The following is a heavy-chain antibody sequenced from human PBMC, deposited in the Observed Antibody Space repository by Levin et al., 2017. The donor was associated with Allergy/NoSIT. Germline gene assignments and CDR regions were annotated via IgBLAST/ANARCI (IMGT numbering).Heavy chain of an antibody. J-gene: IGHJ1*01. CDR1: GFSLSTTGVG. V-gene: IGHV2-5*01. Sequence: ESGPTLVKPTQTLTLTCTFSGFSLSTTGVGVTWIRQPPGKALEWLALIYWNDDRQYSPSLKSRLTVTKDTSKNQVVLTMTNMGPMDTATYYCAQAPASASPRYLHHWGQGTLVTVSS. CDR3: AQAPASASPRYLHH. D-gene: IGHD2-2*01. CDR2: IYWNDDR.